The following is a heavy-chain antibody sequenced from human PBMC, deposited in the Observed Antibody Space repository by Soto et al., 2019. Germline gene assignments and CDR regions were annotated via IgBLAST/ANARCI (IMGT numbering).Heavy chain of an antibody. Sequence: GGSLRLSCAASGFTFSNYAMSWVRQAPGKGLEWVSGISGSGGSTYYADSVKGRFTISRDNSKNTLYLQMNSLRAEDTAIYYCAHGHIAAAGIAYFDYWGQGTLVTVSS. D-gene: IGHD6-13*01. CDR3: AHGHIAAAGIAYFDY. CDR2: ISGSGGST. CDR1: GFTFSNYA. V-gene: IGHV3-23*01. J-gene: IGHJ4*02.